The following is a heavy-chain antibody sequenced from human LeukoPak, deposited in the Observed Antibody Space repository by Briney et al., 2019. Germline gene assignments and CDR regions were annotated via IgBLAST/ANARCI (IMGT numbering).Heavy chain of an antibody. D-gene: IGHD3-10*01. CDR2: INPNSGGT. Sequence: AASVKVSCKPSGYTFTGYYIHWVRQAPGQGLEGVGWINPNSGGTNYAQKFQGRVTMTRDTSISTAYMELSRLRSDDTAVYYCARGGSGSYFSWLDPWGQGTLVTVSS. J-gene: IGHJ5*02. V-gene: IGHV1-2*02. CDR3: ARGGSGSYFSWLDP. CDR1: GYTFTGYY.